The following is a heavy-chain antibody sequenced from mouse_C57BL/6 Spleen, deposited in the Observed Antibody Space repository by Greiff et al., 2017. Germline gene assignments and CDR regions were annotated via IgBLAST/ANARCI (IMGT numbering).Heavy chain of an antibody. CDR2: IDPETGGT. V-gene: IGHV1-15*01. D-gene: IGHD2-3*01. CDR1: GYTFTDYE. CDR3: TRSFDGYYDY. Sequence: QVQLKQSGAELVRPGASVTLSCKASGYTFTDYEMHWVKQTPVHGLEWIGAIDPETGGTAYNQKFKGKAILTADKSSSTAYMELRSLTSEDSAVYYCTRSFDGYYDYWGQGTTLTVSS. J-gene: IGHJ2*01.